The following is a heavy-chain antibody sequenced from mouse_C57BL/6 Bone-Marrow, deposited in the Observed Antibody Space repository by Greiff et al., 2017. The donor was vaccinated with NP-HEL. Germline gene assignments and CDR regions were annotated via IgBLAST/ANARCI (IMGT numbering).Heavy chain of an antibody. CDR3: STGYYSSPWFAD. Sequence: VQLQQSGAELVRPGASVKLSCTASGFNIKDDYMHWVKQRPEQGLEWIGWIDPENGDTEYASKFQGKATITADTSSNTAYLQLSSLTSEDTAVYYGSTGYYSSPWFADWGKGTLVTVSA. D-gene: IGHD1-1*01. V-gene: IGHV14-4*01. J-gene: IGHJ3*01. CDR1: GFNIKDDY. CDR2: IDPENGDT.